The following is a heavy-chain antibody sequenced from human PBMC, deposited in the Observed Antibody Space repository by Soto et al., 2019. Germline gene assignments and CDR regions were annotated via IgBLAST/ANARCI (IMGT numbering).Heavy chain of an antibody. CDR1: GGSISSGGYY. Sequence: TSETLSLTCTVSGGSISSGGYYWSWIRQHPGKGLEWIGYIYYSGSTYYNPSLKSRVTISVDTSKNQFSLKLSSVTAADTAVYYCAGSYCSGGSCYTGPWGQGTRVTVSS. J-gene: IGHJ5*02. V-gene: IGHV4-31*03. CDR3: AGSYCSGGSCYTGP. CDR2: IYYSGST. D-gene: IGHD2-15*01.